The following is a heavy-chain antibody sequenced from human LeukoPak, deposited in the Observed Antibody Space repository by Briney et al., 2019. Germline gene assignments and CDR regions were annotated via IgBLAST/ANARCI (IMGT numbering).Heavy chain of an antibody. CDR2: IWYDGSNK. Sequence: GRSLRLSCAASGFTFSSYGMHWVRQAPGKGLEWVAVIWYDGSNKYYADSVKGRFTISRDNPKNTLYLQMNSLRAEDTAVYYCARAHLTSAFDIWGQGTMVTVSS. D-gene: IGHD3-9*01. V-gene: IGHV3-33*01. CDR1: GFTFSSYG. J-gene: IGHJ3*02. CDR3: ARAHLTSAFDI.